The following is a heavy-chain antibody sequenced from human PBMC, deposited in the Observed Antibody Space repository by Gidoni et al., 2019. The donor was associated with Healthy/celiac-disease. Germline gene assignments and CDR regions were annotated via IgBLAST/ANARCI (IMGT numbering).Heavy chain of an antibody. CDR3: ARGGGERRELLTTDVLYGMDV. CDR1: GFTLSSYE. V-gene: IGHV3-48*03. Sequence: EVQLVESGGGLVQPGGSLRLSWAASGFTLSSYEMNWVRQAPGKGLEWVSYIISSVSPIYYADSVKGRLPISRYNAKNSLYLQMNSLRAEDTAVYYCARGGGERRELLTTDVLYGMDVWGQGTTVTVSS. J-gene: IGHJ6*02. D-gene: IGHD1-1*01. CDR2: IISSVSPI.